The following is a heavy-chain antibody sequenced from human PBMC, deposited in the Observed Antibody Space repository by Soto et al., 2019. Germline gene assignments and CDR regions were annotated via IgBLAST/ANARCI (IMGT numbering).Heavy chain of an antibody. Sequence: SETLSLTCTVSGGSISSYYWSWIRQPPGKGLEWIGYIYYSGSTSYNPSLKSRVTISVDTSKNQFSLKLSSVTAADTAVYYCARGLRFFPFDYWGQGTLVTVSS. D-gene: IGHD3-3*01. J-gene: IGHJ4*02. V-gene: IGHV4-59*08. CDR2: IYYSGST. CDR3: ARGLRFFPFDY. CDR1: GGSISSYY.